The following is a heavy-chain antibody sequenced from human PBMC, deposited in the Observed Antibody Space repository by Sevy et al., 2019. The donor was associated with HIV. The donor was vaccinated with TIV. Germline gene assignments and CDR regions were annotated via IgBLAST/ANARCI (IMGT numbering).Heavy chain of an antibody. CDR2: INQDGSEI. J-gene: IGHJ4*02. V-gene: IGHV3-7*01. D-gene: IGHD4-4*01. CDR3: ARALYAYSSY. CDR1: GFTFSSFW. Sequence: GWSLRLSCAASGFTFSSFWMTWVRQAPGKGLEWVANINQDGSEIHYVDSVKGRFSISRDNAKNSLNLQMNSLRAEDTAVYYCARALYAYSSYWGQGTLVTVSS.